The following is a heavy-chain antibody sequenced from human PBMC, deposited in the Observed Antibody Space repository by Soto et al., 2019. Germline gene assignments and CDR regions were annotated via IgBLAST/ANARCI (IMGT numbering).Heavy chain of an antibody. CDR2: IYHSGST. CDR3: ARVPGP. D-gene: IGHD3-10*01. Sequence: PSETLSLTCTVSGDSISAYSWSWVRQPPGKGLEWIGYIYHSGSTYYNPSLKSRVTISVDRSKNQFSLKLSSVTAADTAVYYCARVPGPWGQGTLVTVSS. V-gene: IGHV4-30-2*01. CDR1: GDSISAYS. J-gene: IGHJ5*02.